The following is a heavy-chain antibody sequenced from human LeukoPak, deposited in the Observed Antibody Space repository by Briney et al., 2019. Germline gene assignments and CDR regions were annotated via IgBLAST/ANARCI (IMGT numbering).Heavy chain of an antibody. J-gene: IGHJ5*02. V-gene: IGHV3-33*01. Sequence: GRSLRLSCAASVFTFRSYGMHWVRQAPGKGLEWVAVIWYDGSNKYYADSVKGRFTISRDNSKSTLYLQMNSLRAEDTAVYYCARDYLLSGSHNWFDPWGQGTLVTVSS. CDR3: ARDYLLSGSHNWFDP. CDR2: IWYDGSNK. D-gene: IGHD2-15*01. CDR1: VFTFRSYG.